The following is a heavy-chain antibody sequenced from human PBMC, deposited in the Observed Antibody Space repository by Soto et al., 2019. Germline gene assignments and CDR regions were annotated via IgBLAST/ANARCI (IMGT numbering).Heavy chain of an antibody. D-gene: IGHD2-15*01. CDR2: FDPEDGET. V-gene: IGHV1-24*01. CDR3: ATDNVVAATLGAFDI. CDR1: GYTLTELS. J-gene: IGHJ3*02. Sequence: ASVKVSCKVSGYTLTELSMHWVRQAPGKGLEWMGGFDPEDGETIYAQKFQGRVTMTEDTSTDTAYMELSSLRSEDTAVYYCATDNVVAATLGAFDIWGQGTMVTVSS.